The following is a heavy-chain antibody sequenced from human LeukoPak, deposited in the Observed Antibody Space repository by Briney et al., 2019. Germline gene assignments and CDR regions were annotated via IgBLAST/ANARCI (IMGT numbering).Heavy chain of an antibody. D-gene: IGHD3-22*01. CDR3: ARDPYRYYDSSGPLRWGNWFDP. Sequence: PGGSLRLSCAASGFTFSSYAMHWVRQAPGKGLEWVAVISYDGSNKYYADSVKGRFTISRDNSKNTLYLQMNSLRAEDTAVYYCARDPYRYYDSSGPLRWGNWFDPWGQGTLVTVSS. CDR1: GFTFSSYA. J-gene: IGHJ5*02. CDR2: ISYDGSNK. V-gene: IGHV3-30-3*01.